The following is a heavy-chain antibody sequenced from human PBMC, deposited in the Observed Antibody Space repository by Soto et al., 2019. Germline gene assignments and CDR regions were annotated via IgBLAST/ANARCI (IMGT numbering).Heavy chain of an antibody. CDR3: ARDLENGWELGAFDI. CDR2: IYYSGST. J-gene: IGHJ3*02. CDR1: GGSVSSGSYY. Sequence: PSETLSLTCTVSGGSVSSGSYYWSWIRQPPGKGLEWIGYIYYSGSTNYNPSLKSRVTISVDTSKNQFSLKLSSVTAADTAVYYCARDLENGWELGAFDIWGQGTMVTVSS. D-gene: IGHD1-26*01. V-gene: IGHV4-61*01.